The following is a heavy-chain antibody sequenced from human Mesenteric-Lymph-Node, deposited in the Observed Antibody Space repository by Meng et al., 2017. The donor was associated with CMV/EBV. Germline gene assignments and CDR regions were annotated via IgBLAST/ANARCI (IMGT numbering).Heavy chain of an antibody. V-gene: IGHV1-69*01. J-gene: IGHJ4*02. CDR2: IIPIFATP. Sequence: ASGGTFSNYAFSWVRQAPGQGLEWMGGIIPIFATPNYAQKFQGRVTITADESTSTTYMELSSLKSEDTAIYYCVREGARGPKNPFDYWGQGTLVTVSS. CDR3: VREGARGPKNPFDY. D-gene: IGHD2-15*01. CDR1: GGTFSNYA.